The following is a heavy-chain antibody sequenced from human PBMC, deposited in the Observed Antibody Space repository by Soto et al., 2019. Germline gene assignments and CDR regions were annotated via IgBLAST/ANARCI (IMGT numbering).Heavy chain of an antibody. CDR2: IIPIFGTA. V-gene: IGHV1-69*12. CDR3: ARTPSADLNYYYYGMDV. Sequence: QVQLVQSGAEVKKPGSSVKVSCKASGGTFSSYAISWMRQAPGQGLEWMGGIIPIFGTANYAQKFQGRVTITADESTSTAYMELSSLRSEDSAVYYCARTPSADLNYYYYGMDVWGQGTTVTVSS. D-gene: IGHD2-15*01. CDR1: GGTFSSYA. J-gene: IGHJ6*02.